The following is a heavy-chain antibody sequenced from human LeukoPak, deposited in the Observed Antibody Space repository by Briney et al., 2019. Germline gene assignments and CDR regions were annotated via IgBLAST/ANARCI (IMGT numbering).Heavy chain of an antibody. J-gene: IGHJ6*02. V-gene: IGHV4-31*03. CDR3: ARDWSYGMDV. CDR2: IYYSGST. Sequence: SETLSLTCTVSGGSISSSSYYWGWIRQHPGKGLEWIGYIYYSGSTYYNPSLKSRVTISVDTSKNQFSLKLSSVTAADTAVYYCARDWSYGMDVWGQGTTVTVSS. CDR1: GGSISSSSYY. D-gene: IGHD3-3*01.